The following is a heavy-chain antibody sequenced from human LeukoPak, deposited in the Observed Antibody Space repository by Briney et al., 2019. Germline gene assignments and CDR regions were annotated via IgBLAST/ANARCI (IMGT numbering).Heavy chain of an antibody. V-gene: IGHV4-59*11. D-gene: IGHD3-10*01. CDR1: GGSISSQY. CDR2: IHYSGST. CDR3: ARDRFGEDYMDV. J-gene: IGHJ6*03. Sequence: ASETLSLTCTVSGGSISSQYWSWIRQPPGKGLEWIGYIHYSGSTNYNPSLKSRVTISVDTSNNQFSLRVYSVTAADTAVYYCARDRFGEDYMDVWGKGTTVTVSS.